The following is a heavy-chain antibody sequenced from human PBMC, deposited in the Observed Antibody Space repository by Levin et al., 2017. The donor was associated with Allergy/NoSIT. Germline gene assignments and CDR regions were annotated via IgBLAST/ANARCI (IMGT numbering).Heavy chain of an antibody. D-gene: IGHD3-10*01. CDR3: AKEAGTSGSFG. J-gene: IGHJ4*02. CDR2: IAYDGTNQ. CDR1: GFIFSDYG. Sequence: SCEASGFIFSDYGMHWIRQAPGKGLEWVAVIAYDGTNQYYVDSVRGRFTISRDNSKNILFLEMNSLKTEDSGIYYCAKEAGTSGSFGWGQGTRVTVSS. V-gene: IGHV3-30*18.